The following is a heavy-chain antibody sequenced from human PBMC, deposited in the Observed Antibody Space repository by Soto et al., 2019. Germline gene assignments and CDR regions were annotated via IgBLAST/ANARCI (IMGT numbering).Heavy chain of an antibody. V-gene: IGHV2-5*01. J-gene: IGHJ4*02. CDR1: GFSLSTSGVG. CDR3: AHRPSGWFLFDY. Sequence: QITLKESGPTLVKPTQTLTLTCTFSGFSLSTSGVGVGWIRQSPGKALQWLALIYWNGEKRYNPSLKTRLTITKDTSKNQVVLTLTNMDPLDTATYYCAHRPSGWFLFDYWGQGTLVTVSS. D-gene: IGHD6-19*01. CDR2: IYWNGEK.